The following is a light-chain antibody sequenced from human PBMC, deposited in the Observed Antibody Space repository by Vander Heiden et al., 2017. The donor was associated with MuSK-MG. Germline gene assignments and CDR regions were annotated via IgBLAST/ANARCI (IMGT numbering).Light chain of an antibody. CDR3: QQYDNLPRT. J-gene: IGKJ4*01. V-gene: IGKV1-33*01. Sequence: DIQMSQSPSSLSASVRYRVTITCQAIQDISNYLTWYQQKPGKAPKLLNYDASNLETGVPSRFSGSGSGTDFTFTISILQPEDIATYYCQQYDNLPRTFGGGTKVEIK. CDR2: DAS. CDR1: QDISNY.